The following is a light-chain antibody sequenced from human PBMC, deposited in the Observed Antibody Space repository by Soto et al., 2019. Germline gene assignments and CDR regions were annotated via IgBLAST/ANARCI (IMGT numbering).Light chain of an antibody. V-gene: IGLV2-14*01. J-gene: IGLJ2*01. CDR2: DVS. CDR1: SSDVGGYNY. CDR3: SSYTSSGTLVA. Sequence: QSALTQPASVSGSPGQPITISCTGTSSDVGGYNYVSWYQQHPGKAPKLMIYDVSNRPSGVSNRFSGSKSGNTASLSISGLQAEDEADYYCSSYTSSGTLVAFGGGTKLTVL.